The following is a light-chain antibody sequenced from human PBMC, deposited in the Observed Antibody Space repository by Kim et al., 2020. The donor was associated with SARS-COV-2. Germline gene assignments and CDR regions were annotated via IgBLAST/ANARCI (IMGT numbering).Light chain of an antibody. J-gene: IGKJ5*01. CDR2: GAS. Sequence: SPGERVTLSCRASQSVSSNVAWYQQKPGQTPRLLIYGASTRATGIPARFSGSGSGTEFTLTISSLQSGDFAVYYCQQYDDWPPVTFGQGIRLEIK. V-gene: IGKV3-15*01. CDR3: QQYDDWPPVT. CDR1: QSVSSN.